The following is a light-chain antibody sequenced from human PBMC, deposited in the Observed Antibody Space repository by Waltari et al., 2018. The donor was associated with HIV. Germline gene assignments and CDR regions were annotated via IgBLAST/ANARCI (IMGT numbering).Light chain of an antibody. CDR3: AAWDDSLNGWV. J-gene: IGLJ3*02. CDR2: SNN. CDR1: SSHIGSNP. V-gene: IGLV1-44*01. Sequence: QSVLTQPPSASGTPGPRVTTPCSGSSSHIGSNPVNCYQQLPGTAPKLLIYSNNQRPSGVPDRFSGSKSGTSASLAISGLQSEDEADYYCAAWDDSLNGWVFGGGTKLTVL.